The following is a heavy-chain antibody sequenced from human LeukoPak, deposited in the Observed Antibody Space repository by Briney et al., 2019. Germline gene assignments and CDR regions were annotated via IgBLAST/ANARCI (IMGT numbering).Heavy chain of an antibody. D-gene: IGHD3-10*01. CDR1: GYTFTGYY. CDR3: ARTMSYNWRIDY. Sequence: VASVKVSCKASGYTFTGYYMHWVRQAPGQGLAWMGWINPNNGDTQYAQRFQDRVTMTRDTSISTAYMDLSRLTSDDMAVYYCARTMSYNWRIDYWGQGTLVTVSS. V-gene: IGHV1-2*02. CDR2: INPNNGDT. J-gene: IGHJ4*02.